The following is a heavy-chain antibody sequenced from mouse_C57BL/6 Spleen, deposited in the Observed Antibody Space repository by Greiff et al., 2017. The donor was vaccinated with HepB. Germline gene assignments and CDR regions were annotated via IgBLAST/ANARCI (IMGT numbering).Heavy chain of an antibody. CDR1: GYTFTDYY. V-gene: IGHV1-26*01. D-gene: IGHD2-2*01. Sequence: EVQRVESGPELVKPGASVKISCKASGYTFTDYYMNWVKQSHGKSLEWIGDINPNNGGTSYNQKFKGKATLTVDKSSSTAYMELRSLTSEDSAVYYWARRLSTMVTTGGFDYWVQGTTLTVSS. J-gene: IGHJ2*01. CDR3: ARRLSTMVTTGGFDY. CDR2: INPNNGGT.